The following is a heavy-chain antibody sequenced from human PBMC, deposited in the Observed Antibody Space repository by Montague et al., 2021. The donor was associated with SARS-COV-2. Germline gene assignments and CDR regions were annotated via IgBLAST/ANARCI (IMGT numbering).Heavy chain of an antibody. Sequence: SLRLSCAVSGFNFESYAMHWVRPAPGKGLEWVAGFSLDTDRIDYADSVKGRFIVSRDKAQDTLYLQMSSLRPEDSAVYYCGKDLTPGGMDVWGQGTTVIVSS. V-gene: IGHV3-9*01. J-gene: IGHJ6*02. CDR2: FSLDTDRI. CDR3: GKDLTPGGMDV. CDR1: GFNFESYA. D-gene: IGHD3-10*01.